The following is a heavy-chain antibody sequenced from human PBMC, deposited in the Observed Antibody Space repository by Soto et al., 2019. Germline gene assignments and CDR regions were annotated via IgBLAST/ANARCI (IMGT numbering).Heavy chain of an antibody. D-gene: IGHD3-10*01. J-gene: IGHJ5*02. V-gene: IGHV3-23*01. CDR2: IDGSGGTT. Sequence: LRLSCAASGFPFSSTDMTWVRQAPGKGLDWVSTIDGSGGTTYYADSVEGRFTISRDNSMNTVYLQMNSLRADDTALYYCAKNSGWFNTWGQGALVTVSS. CDR1: GFPFSSTD. CDR3: AKNSGWFNT.